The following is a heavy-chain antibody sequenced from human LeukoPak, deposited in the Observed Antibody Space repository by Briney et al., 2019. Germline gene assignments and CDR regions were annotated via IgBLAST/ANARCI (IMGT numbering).Heavy chain of an antibody. CDR3: ARQHYFDGWYFDY. CDR2: IYTTGST. Sequence: SETLSLTCTVSGGSISNYYWSWIRQPPGKGLEWIGYIYTTGSTNYNPPLKSRVTISVDTSKNQFSLKLSPVTAADTAVYYCARQHYFDGWYFDYWGQGTLVTVSS. D-gene: IGHD2/OR15-2a*01. CDR1: GGSISNYY. V-gene: IGHV4-4*09. J-gene: IGHJ4*02.